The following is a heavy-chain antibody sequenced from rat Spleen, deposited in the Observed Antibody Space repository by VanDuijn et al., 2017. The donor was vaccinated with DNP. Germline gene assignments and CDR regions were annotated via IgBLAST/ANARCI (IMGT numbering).Heavy chain of an antibody. D-gene: IGHD1-2*01. V-gene: IGHV5-25*01. J-gene: IGHJ1*01. Sequence: EVQLVESGGGLVQPGRSVKLSCAASGLTFSDYYMAWVRQAPTKGLEWVASISTGGGDTYYRDSVKGRFTISRDNAKSTLYLQMDSLRSEDTATYYGARQSAAISTNYYSKWYFDLWGPGTMVTVSS. CDR1: GLTFSDYY. CDR3: ARQSAAISTNYYSKWYFDL. CDR2: ISTGGGDT.